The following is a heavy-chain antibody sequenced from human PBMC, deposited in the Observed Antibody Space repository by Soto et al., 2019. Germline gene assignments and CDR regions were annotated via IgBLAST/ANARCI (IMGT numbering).Heavy chain of an antibody. D-gene: IGHD3-3*01. CDR2: IWYDGSNK. V-gene: IGHV3-33*01. CDR1: GLTFSSYG. CDR3: ARASPTSITIFGVVTANWFDP. Sequence: GGSLRLSCAASGLTFSSYGMHWVRQAPGKGLEWVAVIWYDGSNKYYADSVKGRFTISRDNSKNTLYLQMNSLRAEDTAVYYCARASPTSITIFGVVTANWFDPWGQGTLVTVSS. J-gene: IGHJ5*02.